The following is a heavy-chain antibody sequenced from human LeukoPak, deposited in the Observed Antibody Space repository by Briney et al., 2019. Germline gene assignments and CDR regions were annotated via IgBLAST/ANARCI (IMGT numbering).Heavy chain of an antibody. CDR3: ARGVGGNSAPDAFDI. D-gene: IGHD4-23*01. Sequence: SQTLSLTCAVSGGSISSGGYSWSWIRQPPGKGLEWIGYIYHSGSTYYNPSLKSRVTILVDRSKNQFSLKLSSVTAADTAVYYCARGVGGNSAPDAFDIWGQGTMVTVSS. J-gene: IGHJ3*02. V-gene: IGHV4-30-2*01. CDR2: IYHSGST. CDR1: GGSISSGGYS.